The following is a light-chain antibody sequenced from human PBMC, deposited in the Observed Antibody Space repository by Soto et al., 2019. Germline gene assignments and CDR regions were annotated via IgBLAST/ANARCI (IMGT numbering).Light chain of an antibody. CDR2: LEGSGSY. CDR1: SGHSSYI. Sequence: QLVLTQSSSASSSLGSSVKLNYTLSSGHSSYIIAWHQQQPGKAPRYLMKLEGSGSYNKGSGVPDRFSGSSSGADRYLTISNLQSEDEADYYCETWDSNTHVFGAGTKVTVL. CDR3: ETWDSNTHV. V-gene: IGLV4-60*03. J-gene: IGLJ1*01.